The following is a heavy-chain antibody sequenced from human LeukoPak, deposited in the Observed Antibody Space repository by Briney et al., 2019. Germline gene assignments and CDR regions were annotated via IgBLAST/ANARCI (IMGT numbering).Heavy chain of an antibody. V-gene: IGHV3-21*01. Sequence: GGSLRLSCAASGFTFSSYSMNWVRQAPGKGLEWVSSISSSSSYIYYADSVKGRFTISRDNAKNSLYLQMNTLSAEDTAVYYCTRDSHYYGSGNYYNLIDYWGRGTLVTVSS. CDR1: GFTFSSYS. CDR3: TRDSHYYGSGNYYNLIDY. J-gene: IGHJ4*02. CDR2: ISSSSSYI. D-gene: IGHD3-10*01.